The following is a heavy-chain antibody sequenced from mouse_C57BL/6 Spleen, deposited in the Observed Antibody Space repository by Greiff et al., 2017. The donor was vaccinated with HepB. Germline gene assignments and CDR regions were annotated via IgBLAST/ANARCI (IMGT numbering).Heavy chain of an antibody. CDR1: GYTFTSYW. J-gene: IGHJ4*01. V-gene: IGHV1-69*01. D-gene: IGHD1-1*01. Sequence: VQLQQPGAELVMPGASVKLSCKASGYTFTSYWMHWVKQRPGQGLEWIGEIDPSDSDTNYNQKFKGKTTLTVDKSSSTAYMQLSSLTSEDSAVYYCARGGLRFYAMDYWGQGTSVTVSS. CDR3: ARGGLRFYAMDY. CDR2: IDPSDSDT.